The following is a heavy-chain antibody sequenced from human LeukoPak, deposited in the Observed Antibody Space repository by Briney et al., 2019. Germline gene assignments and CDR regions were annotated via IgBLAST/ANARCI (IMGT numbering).Heavy chain of an antibody. CDR1: GYTFTSYG. CDR2: ISAYNGNT. V-gene: IGHV1-18*01. CDR3: ARERQYYYDSSGYHTDAFDI. D-gene: IGHD3-22*01. Sequence: GASVKVSCKASGYTFTSYGISWVRQAPGQGLEWMGWISAYNGNTNYAQKLQGRVTMTTDTSTSTAYMELRSLRSDDTAVYYCARERQYYYDSSGYHTDAFDIWGQGTMVTVSS. J-gene: IGHJ3*02.